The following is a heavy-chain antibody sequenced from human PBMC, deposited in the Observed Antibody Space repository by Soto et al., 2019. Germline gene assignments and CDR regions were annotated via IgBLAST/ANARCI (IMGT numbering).Heavy chain of an antibody. CDR3: AREEITGTPGLFDP. CDR1: GGSISSYY. CDR2: IYYSGST. Sequence: SSETLSLTCTVSGGSISSYYWSWIRQPPGKGLEWIGYIYYSGSTNYNPSLKSRVTISVDTSKNQFSLKLSSVTAADTAVYYCAREEITGTPGLFDPWGQGTLVTVSS. D-gene: IGHD1-20*01. V-gene: IGHV4-59*01. J-gene: IGHJ5*02.